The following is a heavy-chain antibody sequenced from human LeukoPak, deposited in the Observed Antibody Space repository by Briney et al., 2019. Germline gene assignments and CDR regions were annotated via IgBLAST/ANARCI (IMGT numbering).Heavy chain of an antibody. J-gene: IGHJ3*02. CDR3: ARDLHLSTTGDAFDI. Sequence: PSETLSLTCTVSGGSISSYYWSWIRQPPGKGLEWIGYIYYSGSTNYNPSLKSRVTISVDTSKNQFSLKLSSVTAADTAVYYCARDLHLSTTGDAFDIWGQGTMVTVSS. V-gene: IGHV4-59*01. CDR2: IYYSGST. CDR1: GGSISSYY. D-gene: IGHD2-2*01.